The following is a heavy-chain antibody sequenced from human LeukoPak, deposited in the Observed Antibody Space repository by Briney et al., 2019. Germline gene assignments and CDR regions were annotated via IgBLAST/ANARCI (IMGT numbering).Heavy chain of an antibody. J-gene: IGHJ4*02. CDR2: IYYNGNT. CDR1: DGSINSYY. V-gene: IGHV4-59*01. Sequence: SETLSLTCSVSDGSINSYYWNWIRRPPGKGLEWIGYIYYNGNTNYSPSLKSRVTMSVDTSKNLFSLKLSSVTAADTAVYYCARVGYDFWSGYENPFDYWGQGTLVTVSS. D-gene: IGHD3-3*01. CDR3: ARVGYDFWSGYENPFDY.